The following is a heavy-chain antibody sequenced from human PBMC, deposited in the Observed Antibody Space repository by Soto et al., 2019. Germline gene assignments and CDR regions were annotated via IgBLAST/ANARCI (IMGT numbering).Heavy chain of an antibody. V-gene: IGHV3-30-3*01. Sequence: ESGGGVVQPGRSLRLACTASGFTFSSYALQWFRQAPGKGLEWVALISYDGGNKYNADSVKGRFSISRDNSKNTLYLQMNSLRTDDTAVYYCARGRRGLGVDSYYFDRWGQGTLVTVSS. CDR2: ISYDGGNK. CDR1: GFTFSSYA. D-gene: IGHD3-10*01. CDR3: ARGRRGLGVDSYYFDR. J-gene: IGHJ4*02.